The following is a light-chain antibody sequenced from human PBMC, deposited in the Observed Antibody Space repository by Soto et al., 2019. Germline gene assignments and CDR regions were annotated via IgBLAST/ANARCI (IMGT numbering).Light chain of an antibody. CDR1: QSVSSSY. CDR3: QQRNDWPT. J-gene: IGKJ3*01. CDR2: GAS. V-gene: IGKV3D-20*02. Sequence: EIVLTQSPGTLALSPGERATLSCRASQSVSSSYLAWYQQKPGQAPRLLIHGASSRTTGIPDRFSGSGSGTDFTLTIARLEPEDFAVYYCQQRNDWPTFGPGTKVDIK.